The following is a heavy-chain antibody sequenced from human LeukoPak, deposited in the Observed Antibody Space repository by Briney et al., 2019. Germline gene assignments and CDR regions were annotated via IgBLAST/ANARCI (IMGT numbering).Heavy chain of an antibody. J-gene: IGHJ3*02. CDR2: INPSGGST. CDR1: GYTFTSYY. CDR3: ARDRIGYSSGGSCYKGGAFDI. Sequence: ASVKVSCKASGYTFTSYYMHWVRQAPGQGLEWMGIINPSGGSTSYAQKFQGRVAMTRDTSTSTVYMELSSLRSEDTAVYYCARDRIGYSSGGSCYKGGAFDIWGQGTMVTVSS. D-gene: IGHD2-15*01. V-gene: IGHV1-46*01.